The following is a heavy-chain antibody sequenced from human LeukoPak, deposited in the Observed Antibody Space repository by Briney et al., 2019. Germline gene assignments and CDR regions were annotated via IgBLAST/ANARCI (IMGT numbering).Heavy chain of an antibody. D-gene: IGHD3-22*01. CDR3: ARDRYYYDSSGYYFTFDY. J-gene: IGHJ4*02. CDR2: IYTSGST. CDR1: GGSISSYY. V-gene: IGHV4-4*07. Sequence: SETLSLTCTASGGSISSYYWSWIRQPAGKGLEWIGRIYTSGSTNYNPSLKSRVTMSVDTSKNQFSLKLSSVTAADTAVYYCARDRYYYDSSGYYFTFDYWGQGTLVTVSS.